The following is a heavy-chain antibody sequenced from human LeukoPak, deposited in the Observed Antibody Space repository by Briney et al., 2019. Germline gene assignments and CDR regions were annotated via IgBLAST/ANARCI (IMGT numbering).Heavy chain of an antibody. V-gene: IGHV4-39*01. CDR3: ARTYCGGDCKRDY. D-gene: IGHD2-21*02. J-gene: IGHJ4*02. CDR2: IYYSGST. CDR1: GGSISSSGYY. Sequence: SETLSLTCTVSGGSISSSGYYWGWIRQPPGKGLEWIGSIYYSGSTYYNPSLQSRVTISVDTSKNQFSLKLSSVTAADTAVYYCARTYCGGDCKRDYWGQGTLVTVSS.